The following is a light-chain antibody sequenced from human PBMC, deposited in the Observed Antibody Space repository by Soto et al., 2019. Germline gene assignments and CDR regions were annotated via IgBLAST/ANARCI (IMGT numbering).Light chain of an antibody. Sequence: EIVLTQSPGTLSLSPGERVTLSCRASQSVSSSYLAWYQQKPGQAPRLLIYGASSRATGIPDRFSGSVSGTGFTLTISRLEPEDFAVYYCQQYGSSPPWTFGQGTKVEIK. J-gene: IGKJ1*01. CDR2: GAS. CDR3: QQYGSSPPWT. CDR1: QSVSSSY. V-gene: IGKV3-20*01.